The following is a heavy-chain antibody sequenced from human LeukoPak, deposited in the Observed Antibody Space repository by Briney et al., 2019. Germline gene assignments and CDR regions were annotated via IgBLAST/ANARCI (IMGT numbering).Heavy chain of an antibody. J-gene: IGHJ4*02. CDR1: GGSVSNYY. CDR2: VYYTGST. Sequence: SETPSLTCSVSGGSVSNYYWSWIQQPAGEGLEWIGYVYYTGSTNYNPSLKGRVTMFEDKSKNQFSLRLYSVTVADTAVYYCARHFAYSSSSYFDYWGQGSLVTVSS. D-gene: IGHD6-6*01. CDR3: ARHFAYSSSSYFDY. V-gene: IGHV4-59*08.